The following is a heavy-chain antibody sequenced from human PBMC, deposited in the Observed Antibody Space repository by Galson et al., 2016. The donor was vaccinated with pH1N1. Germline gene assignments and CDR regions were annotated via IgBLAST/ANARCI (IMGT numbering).Heavy chain of an antibody. V-gene: IGHV3-7*01. CDR2: IKEDGSEK. Sequence: SLRLSCAASGFIFSSYWMHWVRQAPGKGLEWVANIKEDGSEKYYVDSVKGRFTISRDNAKNSLYLQMNSLRAEDTAVYYCARAIGSSSPYWGQGALVTVSS. D-gene: IGHD6-6*01. J-gene: IGHJ4*02. CDR1: GFIFSSYW. CDR3: ARAIGSSSPY.